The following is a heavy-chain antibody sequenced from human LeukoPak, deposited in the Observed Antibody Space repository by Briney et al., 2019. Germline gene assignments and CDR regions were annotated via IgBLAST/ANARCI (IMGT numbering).Heavy chain of an antibody. V-gene: IGHV3-20*04. CDR3: ARTKQRLVLDAFDI. D-gene: IGHD6-13*01. CDR2: INWDGGST. J-gene: IGHJ3*02. CDR1: GFTFDDYG. Sequence: PGGSLRLSCAASGFTFDDYGMSWVRQAPGKGLEWVSGINWDGGSTGCADSVKGRFTISRDNAKNSLYLQMNSLRAEDTALYYCARTKQRLVLDAFDIWGQGTMVTVSS.